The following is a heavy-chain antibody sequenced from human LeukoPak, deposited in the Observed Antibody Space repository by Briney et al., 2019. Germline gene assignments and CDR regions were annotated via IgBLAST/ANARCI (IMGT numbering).Heavy chain of an antibody. CDR1: GGTFSSYA. Sequence: GASVKVSCKASGGTFSSYAISWARQAPGQGLEWMGGIIPIFGTANYAQKFQGRVTITTDESTSTAYMELSSLRSEDTAVYYCARALVYDSSGYQPFDYWGQGTLVTVSS. D-gene: IGHD3-22*01. V-gene: IGHV1-69*05. CDR3: ARALVYDSSGYQPFDY. CDR2: IIPIFGTA. J-gene: IGHJ4*02.